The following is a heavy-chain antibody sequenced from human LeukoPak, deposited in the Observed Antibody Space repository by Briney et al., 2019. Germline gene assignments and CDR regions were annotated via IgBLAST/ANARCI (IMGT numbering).Heavy chain of an antibody. V-gene: IGHV3-7*01. CDR1: GGSISSPAYY. Sequence: ETLSLTCTVSGGSISSPAYYWGWIRQAPGKGLEWVANIKQDGSQEYYVGSVKGRFTISRDNARNSLFLQMNSLRVDDTAVYYCAREQYGDHFDNWGQGTLVTVSS. CDR3: AREQYGDHFDN. CDR2: IKQDGSQE. D-gene: IGHD4-17*01. J-gene: IGHJ4*02.